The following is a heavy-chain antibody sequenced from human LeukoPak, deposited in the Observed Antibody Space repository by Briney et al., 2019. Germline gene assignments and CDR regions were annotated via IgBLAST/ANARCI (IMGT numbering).Heavy chain of an antibody. CDR1: GFTFSSYA. CDR2: ISSNGGST. V-gene: IGHV3-64D*06. CDR3: VRVPVTSGAYYFDS. J-gene: IGHJ4*02. Sequence: GGSLRLSCSGSGFTFSSYAMYWVRQAPGKGLEFVSAISSNGGSTYYADSVKGRFTISRDNSKNTLYLQMTSLRPEDTSVYYCVRVPVTSGAYYFDSWGQGTLVTVSS. D-gene: IGHD1-26*01.